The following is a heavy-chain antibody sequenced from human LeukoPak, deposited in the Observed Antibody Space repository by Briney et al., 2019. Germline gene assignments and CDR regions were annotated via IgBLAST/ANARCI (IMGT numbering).Heavy chain of an antibody. Sequence: ASVTVSFKASGYTFNTYGISWVRQAPGQGLEWMGWIGTENAYTIYAEKFQGRVTLTTDTSTTTVHMELRSLRSDDTAVYYCARDRERGFDYWGQGSLVTVSS. CDR1: GYTFNTYG. CDR3: ARDRERGFDY. CDR2: IGTENAYT. V-gene: IGHV1-18*01. D-gene: IGHD5-24*01. J-gene: IGHJ4*02.